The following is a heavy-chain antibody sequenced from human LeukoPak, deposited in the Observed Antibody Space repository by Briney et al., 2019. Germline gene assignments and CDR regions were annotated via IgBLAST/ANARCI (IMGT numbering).Heavy chain of an antibody. CDR3: ARYNSGWYTHIDY. Sequence: SETLSLTCTVSGGSISSYYWSWIRQPPGKGLEWIGYIYYSGSTNYNPSLKSRVTLSVDTSKNQFSLKLSSVTAADTAVYYSARYNSGWYTHIDYWGQGTLVTVSS. V-gene: IGHV4-59*01. J-gene: IGHJ4*02. D-gene: IGHD6-19*01. CDR1: GGSISSYY. CDR2: IYYSGST.